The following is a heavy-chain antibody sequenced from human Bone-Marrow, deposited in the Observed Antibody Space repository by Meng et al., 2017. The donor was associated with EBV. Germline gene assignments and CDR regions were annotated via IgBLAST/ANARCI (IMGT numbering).Heavy chain of an antibody. Sequence: LVSAGAEWKRPVSALKVSCKASGGNFSSYAISWVRQAPGQGLEWMGGIIPIFGTANYAQKFQGRVTITADKSTSTAYMELSSLRSEDTAVYYCARDTHDYGDLTFFDYWGQGTLVTVSS. V-gene: IGHV1-69*06. D-gene: IGHD4-17*01. J-gene: IGHJ4*02. CDR1: GGNFSSYA. CDR3: ARDTHDYGDLTFFDY. CDR2: IIPIFGTA.